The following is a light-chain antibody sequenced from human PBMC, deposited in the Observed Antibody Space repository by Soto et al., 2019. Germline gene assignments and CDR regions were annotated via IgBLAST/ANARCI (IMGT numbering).Light chain of an antibody. Sequence: DIQMTQSPSSLSASVGDRVTITCRASQSISGYLNWYQQKPGKAPNLLIYAASSLQSGVPSRFSGSGSGTNFTLTISSLQPEDFATYFCQQNYDTPITFGQGTRLEIK. CDR1: QSISGY. J-gene: IGKJ5*01. V-gene: IGKV1-39*01. CDR2: AAS. CDR3: QQNYDTPIT.